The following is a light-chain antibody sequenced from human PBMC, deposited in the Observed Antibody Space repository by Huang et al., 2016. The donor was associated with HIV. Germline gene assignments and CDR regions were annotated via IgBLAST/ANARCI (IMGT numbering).Light chain of an antibody. CDR3: QQYNNLPYT. Sequence: DIQMTQSPSSLSASVGDRVTITCQASQDITNFLNWYQEKPGKAPKLLIYDASNLETGVPSKFSGGGSGTYFTLTIISLQPEDFATYYCQQYNNLPYTFGQGTKLEIK. CDR2: DAS. CDR1: QDITNF. V-gene: IGKV1-33*01. J-gene: IGKJ2*01.